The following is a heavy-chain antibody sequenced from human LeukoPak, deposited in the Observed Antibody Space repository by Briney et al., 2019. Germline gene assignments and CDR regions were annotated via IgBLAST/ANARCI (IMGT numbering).Heavy chain of an antibody. CDR2: INSDGSST. J-gene: IGHJ4*02. V-gene: IGHV3-74*01. CDR3: ARAANWNDPTSFDY. Sequence: GGSLRLSCAASGFTFSSYWVHWVRQAPGKGLVWVSRINSDGSSTSYADSVKGRFTISRDNARNTLYLQMNTLRAEDTAVYYCARAANWNDPTSFDYWGQGTLVTVSS. CDR1: GFTFSSYW. D-gene: IGHD1-1*01.